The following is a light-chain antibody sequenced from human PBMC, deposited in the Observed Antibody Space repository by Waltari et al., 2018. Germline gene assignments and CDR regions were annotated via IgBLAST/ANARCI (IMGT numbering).Light chain of an antibody. Sequence: DIQMTQSPSSLSASVGDRVTITDRASQNVFNYVYWYQHKPGKAPKLLISGASSLQGGVPSRFSGSGFGTDFTLTIGGLQPEDSATYYCQQTSGAPITFGRGTKVEIK. CDR1: QNVFNY. CDR2: GAS. J-gene: IGKJ4*01. V-gene: IGKV1-39*01. CDR3: QQTSGAPIT.